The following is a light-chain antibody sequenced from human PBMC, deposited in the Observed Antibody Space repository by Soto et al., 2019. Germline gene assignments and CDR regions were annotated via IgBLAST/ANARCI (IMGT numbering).Light chain of an antibody. Sequence: QSVLTQPASLSGPPGQSITISCTGTSSDVGGYNYVSWYQQHPGKAPKLMIYEVSNRPSGVSNRFSGSKSGNTASLTISGLQAEDEADYYCSSYTSSSPYVFGTGTKVTVL. V-gene: IGLV2-14*01. CDR2: EVS. CDR3: SSYTSSSPYV. J-gene: IGLJ1*01. CDR1: SSDVGGYNY.